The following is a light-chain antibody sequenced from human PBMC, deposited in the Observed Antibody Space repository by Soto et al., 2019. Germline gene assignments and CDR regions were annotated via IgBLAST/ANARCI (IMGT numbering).Light chain of an antibody. J-gene: IGLJ2*01. CDR1: SSNIGTNT. Sequence: QSALTQPPSASGTPGQRVTISCSGSSSNIGTNTVNWYKQFPGSAPQLLLYNTNQRPSGVPGRFSGSKSGTSASLAISGLQSEDEADYYCAAWDGSLDVVLFGGGTKLTVL. CDR2: NTN. V-gene: IGLV1-44*01. CDR3: AAWDGSLDVVL.